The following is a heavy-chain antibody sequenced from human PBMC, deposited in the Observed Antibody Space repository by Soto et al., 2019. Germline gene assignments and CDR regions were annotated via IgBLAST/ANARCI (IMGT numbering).Heavy chain of an antibody. Sequence: QVQLQESGPGLVKLSETLSLTCTVSNGSLSSNYWSWIRQSQGKGLEWIGNIHYSGSTNYNPSLKSRVTMSVDTSKNQFTLKLSSVTAAVTGVYFCARSFMVPVDFFDYWGQGTLVTVSS. CDR3: ARSFMVPVDFFDY. CDR2: IHYSGST. J-gene: IGHJ4*02. V-gene: IGHV4-59*01. D-gene: IGHD3-10*01. CDR1: NGSLSSNY.